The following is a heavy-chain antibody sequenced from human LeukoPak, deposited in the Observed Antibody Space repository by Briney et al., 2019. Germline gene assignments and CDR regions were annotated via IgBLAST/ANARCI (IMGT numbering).Heavy chain of an antibody. CDR3: AKDSQYSNGWYFDY. CDR1: GFTFSSYG. V-gene: IGHV3-23*01. CDR2: ITGSGDNT. J-gene: IGHJ4*02. D-gene: IGHD6-19*01. Sequence: GGSLRLSCAASGFTFSSYGMHWVRQAPGKGLEWVSAITGSGDNTYFADSVKGRFTISRDNSKKTLYLQMNSLRAEDTAIYYCAKDSQYSNGWYFDYWGQGTPVTVSS.